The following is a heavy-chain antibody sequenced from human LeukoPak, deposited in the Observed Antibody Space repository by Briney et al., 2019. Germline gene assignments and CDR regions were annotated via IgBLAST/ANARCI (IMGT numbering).Heavy chain of an antibody. Sequence: GGSLRLSCAASGFTFTTYGMHWVRQAPGKGLEWVACIYPDGTNKDYADSVKGRFIISRDNSKNTLFLQMNSLRAEDTAVYYCAKDWSGNYNWSDPWGQGTLVTVSS. CDR3: AKDWSGNYNWSDP. CDR2: IYPDGTNK. CDR1: GFTFTTYG. J-gene: IGHJ5*02. V-gene: IGHV3-30*02. D-gene: IGHD3-3*01.